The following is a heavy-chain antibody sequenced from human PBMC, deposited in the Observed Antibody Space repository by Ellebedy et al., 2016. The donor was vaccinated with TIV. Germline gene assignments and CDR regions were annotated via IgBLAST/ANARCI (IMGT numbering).Heavy chain of an antibody. Sequence: GESLKISXAVSGFTFRNYWMHWVRQAPGKGLVWVSRINNDGSTTSYADSVKGRFTISRDNSDNTLYLQMNSLRAEDTAVYFCAREMIHTFYFDFWGQGTLVTVSS. CDR3: AREMIHTFYFDF. V-gene: IGHV3-74*01. CDR2: INNDGSTT. D-gene: IGHD2/OR15-2a*01. J-gene: IGHJ4*02. CDR1: GFTFRNYW.